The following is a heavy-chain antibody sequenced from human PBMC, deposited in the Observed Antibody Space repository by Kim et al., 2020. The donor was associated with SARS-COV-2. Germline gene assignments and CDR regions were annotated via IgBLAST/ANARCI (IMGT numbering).Heavy chain of an antibody. CDR1: GFTVSSNY. V-gene: IGHV3-53*04. D-gene: IGHD3-9*01. CDR2: IYSGGST. CDR3: ARESYDILNAGGYYYYGMDV. J-gene: IGHJ6*02. Sequence: GGSLRLSCAASGFTVSSNYMSWVRQAPGKGLEWVSVIYSGGSTYYADSVKGRFTISRHNSKNTLYLQMNSLRAEDTAVYYCARESYDILNAGGYYYYGMDVWGQGTTVTVSS.